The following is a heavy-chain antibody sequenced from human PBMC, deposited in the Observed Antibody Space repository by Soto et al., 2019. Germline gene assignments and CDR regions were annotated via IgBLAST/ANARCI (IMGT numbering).Heavy chain of an antibody. V-gene: IGHV3-48*02. Sequence: GESLKISCAASGFTFSDYAMIWVRQAPGKGLEWVSKINYSGSNIYYSKSVKGRFTISRDNAKNSLYLQMNSLTDEDTAIYFCASEALCGADCYFFEYWGPGTLVTVSS. CDR2: INYSGSNI. D-gene: IGHD2-21*02. CDR1: GFTFSDYA. J-gene: IGHJ4*02. CDR3: ASEALCGADCYFFEY.